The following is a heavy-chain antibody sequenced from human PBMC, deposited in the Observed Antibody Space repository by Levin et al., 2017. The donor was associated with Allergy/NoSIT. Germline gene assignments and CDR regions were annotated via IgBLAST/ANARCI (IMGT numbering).Heavy chain of an antibody. Sequence: PGGSLRLSCAASGFTFGDYAMHWVRQAPGKGLEWVSGISWNRDKIGYADSVRARFTISRDNAKNSLYLQMNSLGPEDTALYYCAKGLNWGSPNTFDYWGQGTLVTVSS. D-gene: IGHD7-27*01. CDR3: AKGLNWGSPNTFDY. CDR2: ISWNRDKI. V-gene: IGHV3-9*01. CDR1: GFTFGDYA. J-gene: IGHJ4*02.